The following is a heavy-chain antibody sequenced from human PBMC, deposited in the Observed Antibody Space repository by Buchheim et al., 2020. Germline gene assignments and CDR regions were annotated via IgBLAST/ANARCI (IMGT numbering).Heavy chain of an antibody. CDR2: ITSDGSKK. V-gene: IGHV3-30*01. CDR1: GFTFSTYA. Sequence: QVQLVESGGGVVQPGRSLRLSCAASGFTFSTYAMHWVRQAPGKGLEWLTFITSDGSKKFYVNSVKGRFTISRDNSKNTMSVQMNSLRAEDTAVYYCARDVQGSGWDYWGQGTL. CDR3: ARDVQGSGWDY. D-gene: IGHD6-19*01. J-gene: IGHJ4*02.